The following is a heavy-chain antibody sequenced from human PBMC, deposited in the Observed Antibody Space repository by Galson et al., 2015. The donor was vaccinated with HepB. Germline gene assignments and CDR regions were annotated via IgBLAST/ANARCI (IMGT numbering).Heavy chain of an antibody. CDR2: ILHSGST. D-gene: IGHD2-15*01. J-gene: IGHJ4*02. Sequence: ETLSLTCTVSGGSIGIYYWNWIRQAPGKGLEWIGYILHSGSTDYNPSLKSRVSMSVDTSKNQFSLRMNSVTAADTAVYYCARGHYSGVKFWGQGTLVTVSS. CDR1: GGSIGIYY. V-gene: IGHV4-59*01. CDR3: ARGHYSGVKF.